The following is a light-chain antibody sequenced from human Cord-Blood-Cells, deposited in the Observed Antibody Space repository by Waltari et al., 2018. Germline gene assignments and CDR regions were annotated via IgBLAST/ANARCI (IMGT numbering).Light chain of an antibody. CDR2: DVS. J-gene: IGLJ3*02. V-gene: IGLV2-14*01. Sequence: QSALTQPAPVSGSPGPSIPISCTGTSSDVGGYNYVSWYQQHPGKAPKLMIYDVSKRPSGVSNRFSGSKSGNTASLTISGLQAEDEADYYCSSYTSSSTWVFGGGTKLTVL. CDR3: SSYTSSSTWV. CDR1: SSDVGGYNY.